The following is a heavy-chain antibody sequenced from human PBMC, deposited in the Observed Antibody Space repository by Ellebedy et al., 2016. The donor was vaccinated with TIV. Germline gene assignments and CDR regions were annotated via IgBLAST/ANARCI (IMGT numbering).Heavy chain of an antibody. Sequence: GESLKISXAASGFTFSTYWMFWVRQAPGKGLEWVANIKGDGSNKNHVDSVRGRFTISRDNAKNSMYLQMDSLRGEDTAVYFCARDQKYYDGSAYYDVLDIWGQGTMVTASS. J-gene: IGHJ3*02. D-gene: IGHD3-3*01. CDR2: IKGDGSNK. CDR1: GFTFSTYW. CDR3: ARDQKYYDGSAYYDVLDI. V-gene: IGHV3-7*01.